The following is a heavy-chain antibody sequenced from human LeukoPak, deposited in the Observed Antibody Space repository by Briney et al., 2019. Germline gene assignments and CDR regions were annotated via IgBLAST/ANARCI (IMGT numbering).Heavy chain of an antibody. CDR2: IYTSGST. D-gene: IGHD3-10*01. Sequence: PSETLSLTCTVSAYSISSGYYWSWIRQPAGKGLEWIGRIYTSGSTNYNPSLKSRVTISVDTSKNQFSLKLSSVTAADTAVYFCARNRYYYGSGSYGVPNWFDPWGQGTLVTVSS. CDR3: ARNRYYYGSGSYGVPNWFDP. CDR1: AYSISSGYY. V-gene: IGHV4-61*02. J-gene: IGHJ5*02.